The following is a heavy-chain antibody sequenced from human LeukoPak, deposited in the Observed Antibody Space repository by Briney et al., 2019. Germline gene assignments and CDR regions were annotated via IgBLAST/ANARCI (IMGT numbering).Heavy chain of an antibody. J-gene: IGHJ6*03. CDR2: ITTSGSTI. CDR3: ARDRQGLRYYYMDV. V-gene: IGHV3-48*03. CDR1: GFTFSSYE. Sequence: GGSLRLSCAASGFTFSSYEMNWVRQAPGKGLEWVSYITTSGSTIYYADSVKGRFAISRDNAKNSLYLQMNSLRAEDTAVYYCARDRQGLRYYYMDVWGKGTTVTISS.